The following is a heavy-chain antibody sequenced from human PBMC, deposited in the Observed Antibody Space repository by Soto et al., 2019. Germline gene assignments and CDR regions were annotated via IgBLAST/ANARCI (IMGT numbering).Heavy chain of an antibody. CDR3: AKSMWGSYLPLTFDY. CDR1: GFTFSSYA. V-gene: IGHV3-23*01. D-gene: IGHD3-16*02. J-gene: IGHJ4*02. CDR2: ISGSGSST. Sequence: EVQLLESGGDLVQPGGSLRLSCAASGFTFSSYAMNWVRQAPGKGLEWVSVISGSGSSTYYADSVKGRFTISRDNSKTTLYLQMNSLRAEDTAVYYCAKSMWGSYLPLTFDYWGQGTLVTVSS.